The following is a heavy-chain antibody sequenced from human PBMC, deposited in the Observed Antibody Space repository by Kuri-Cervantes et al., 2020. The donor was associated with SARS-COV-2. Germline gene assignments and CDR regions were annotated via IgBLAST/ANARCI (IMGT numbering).Heavy chain of an antibody. V-gene: IGHV3-11*04. CDR3: ARAGDITMIVEYYFDY. CDR2: ISSSSSTI. D-gene: IGHD3-22*01. Sequence: LSLTCAASGFNFSDYYMSWIRQAPGKGLEWVSYISSSSSTIYYADSVKGRFTISRDNAKNSLYLQMNNLRAEDTAVYYCARAGDITMIVEYYFDYWGQGTLVTVSS. J-gene: IGHJ4*02. CDR1: GFNFSDYY.